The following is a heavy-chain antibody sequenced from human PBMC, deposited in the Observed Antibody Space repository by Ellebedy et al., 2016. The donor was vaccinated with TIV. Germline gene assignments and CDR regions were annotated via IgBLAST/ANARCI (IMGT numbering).Heavy chain of an antibody. V-gene: IGHV3-7*03. Sequence: GGSLRLSYAASGFTFTSYWMSWVRQAPGKGLEWVANINQDGSRIYYVDSVKGRFTISRDNAKNSMYLRMNTLRVEDTAVYHCVRDGAYGDYSPGYYGMDVWGQGTTVTVSS. D-gene: IGHD3-22*01. CDR3: VRDGAYGDYSPGYYGMDV. J-gene: IGHJ6*02. CDR2: INQDGSRI. CDR1: GFTFTSYW.